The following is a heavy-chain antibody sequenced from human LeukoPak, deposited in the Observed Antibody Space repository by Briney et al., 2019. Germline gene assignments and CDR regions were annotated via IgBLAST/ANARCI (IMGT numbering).Heavy chain of an antibody. V-gene: IGHV3-21*01. CDR1: GFTFSSYS. Sequence: PGGSLRLSCAASGFTFSSYSMNWVRQAPGKGLEWVSSISSSSSYIYYADSVKGRFTISRDNARNSLYLQMSSLTAEDTAIYYCARTALGSGSQTASCYFDYWGQGTLVTVSS. J-gene: IGHJ4*02. CDR2: ISSSSSYI. CDR3: ARTALGSGSQTASCYFDY. D-gene: IGHD3-10*01.